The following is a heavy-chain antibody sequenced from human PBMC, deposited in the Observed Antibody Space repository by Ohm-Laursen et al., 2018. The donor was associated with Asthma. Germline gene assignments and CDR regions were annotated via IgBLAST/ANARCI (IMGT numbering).Heavy chain of an antibody. Sequence: SLRLSCTASGFSFSSYTMNWARQAPGKGLEWVSYISSSSSSLYYADSVKGRFTISRDDAKNSLSLQMNSLRDDDTAVYYCARGYYYDSRASYYFDYWGQGTLVTVSS. D-gene: IGHD3-22*01. CDR3: ARGYYYDSRASYYFDY. V-gene: IGHV3-48*02. CDR1: GFSFSSYT. CDR2: ISSSSSSL. J-gene: IGHJ4*02.